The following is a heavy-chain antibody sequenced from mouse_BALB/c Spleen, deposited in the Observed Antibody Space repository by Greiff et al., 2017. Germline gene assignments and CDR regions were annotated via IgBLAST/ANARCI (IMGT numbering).Heavy chain of an antibody. J-gene: IGHJ4*01. V-gene: IGHV5-6*01. CDR1: GFTFSSYG. D-gene: IGHD2-3*01. CDR2: ISSGGSYT. CDR3: ARHDGYYDRDAMDY. Sequence: EVQVVESGGDLVKPGGSLKLSCAASGFTFSSYGMSWVRQTPDKRLEWVATISSGGSYTYYPDSVKGRFTISRDNAKNTLYLQMSSLKSEDTAMYYCARHDGYYDRDAMDYWGQGTSVTVSS.